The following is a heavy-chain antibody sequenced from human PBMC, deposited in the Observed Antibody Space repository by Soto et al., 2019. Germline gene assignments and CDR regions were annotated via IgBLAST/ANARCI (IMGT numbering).Heavy chain of an antibody. D-gene: IGHD3-10*01. CDR2: INGYTGNT. Sequence: ASVKVSCKASGYTFTSYGLSWVRQAPGQGLEWMGWINGYTGNTNYAQKFQGRVTMTRDTSTSTVYMELSSLRSEDTAVYYCARAPQWFGELSSNMDYYYYGMDVWGQGTTVTVSS. CDR3: ARAPQWFGELSSNMDYYYYGMDV. V-gene: IGHV1-18*01. J-gene: IGHJ6*02. CDR1: GYTFTSYG.